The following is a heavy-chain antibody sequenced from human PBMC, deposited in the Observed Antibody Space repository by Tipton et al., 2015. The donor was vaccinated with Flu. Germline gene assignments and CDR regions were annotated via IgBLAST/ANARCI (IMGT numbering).Heavy chain of an antibody. V-gene: IGHV4-4*07. J-gene: IGHJ4*02. Sequence: LRLSCTVSGGSLSGYYWSWIRQPAGKGLEWIGRIYTGGSSYYNPSLKSRVTMSVDTSKNQFTLKLDSLTAADTAVYFFARDGYSGYDFGYYFDSWGQGTLVSVST. D-gene: IGHD5-12*01. CDR3: ARDGYSGYDFGYYFDS. CDR1: GGSLSGYY. CDR2: IYTGGSS.